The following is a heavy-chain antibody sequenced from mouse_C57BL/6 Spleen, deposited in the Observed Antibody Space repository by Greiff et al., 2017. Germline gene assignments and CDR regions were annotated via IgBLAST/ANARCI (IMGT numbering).Heavy chain of an antibody. D-gene: IGHD2-1*01. CDR3: ARRDTTVTSYFDY. J-gene: IGHJ2*01. CDR2: INPSSGYT. CDR1: GYTFTSYW. V-gene: IGHV1-7*01. Sequence: QVQLQQSGAELAKPGASVKLSCKASGYTFTSYWMHWVKQRPGQGLEWIGYINPSSGYTKYNQKFKDKATLTADKSSSPAYMQPSSLTYEDSAVYYGARRDTTVTSYFDYWGQGTTLTVSS.